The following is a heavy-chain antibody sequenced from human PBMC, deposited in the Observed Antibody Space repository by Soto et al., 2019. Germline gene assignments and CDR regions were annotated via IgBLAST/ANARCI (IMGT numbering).Heavy chain of an antibody. J-gene: IGHJ6*02. CDR2: IKQDGSEK. Sequence: PGGSLRLSCAASGFTFSSYWMSWVRQAPGKGLEWVANIKQDGSEKYYVDSVKGRFTISRDNAKNSLYLQMNSLRAEDTAVYYCAGGHYYYYYGMDVWGQGTTVTVSS. CDR1: GFTFSSYW. V-gene: IGHV3-7*04. CDR3: AGGHYYYYYGMDV.